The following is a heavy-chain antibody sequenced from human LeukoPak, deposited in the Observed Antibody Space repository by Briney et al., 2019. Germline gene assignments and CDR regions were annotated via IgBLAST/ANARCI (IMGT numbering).Heavy chain of an antibody. J-gene: IGHJ4*02. Sequence: SQTLSLTCTVSGGSISSGSYYWSWIRQPAGKGLEWIGRIYTSGSTNYNPSLKSRVTISVDTSKNQFSLKVSSVTAADTAVYYCARDRGSSGWFDFWGQGTLVTVSS. D-gene: IGHD6-19*01. CDR1: GGSISSGSYY. V-gene: IGHV4-61*02. CDR2: IYTSGST. CDR3: ARDRGSSGWFDF.